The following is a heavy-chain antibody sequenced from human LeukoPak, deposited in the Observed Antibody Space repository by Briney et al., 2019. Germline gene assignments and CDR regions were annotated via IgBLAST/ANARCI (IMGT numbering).Heavy chain of an antibody. V-gene: IGHV3-23*01. CDR3: AKPYYDFWSGYSARDY. Sequence: GGSLRLSCAASGFTFSSYAMSWVRQAPGKGLEWVSAISGSGGSTYYADSVKGRFTISRDNSKNTLYLQMNSLRAEHTAVYFCAKPYYDFWSGYSARDYWGEGTLVTVSS. J-gene: IGHJ4*02. D-gene: IGHD3-3*01. CDR1: GFTFSSYA. CDR2: ISGSGGST.